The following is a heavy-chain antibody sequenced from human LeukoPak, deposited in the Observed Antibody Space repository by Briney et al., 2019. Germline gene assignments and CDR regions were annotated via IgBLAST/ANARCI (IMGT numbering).Heavy chain of an antibody. CDR2: ISHDGSNK. V-gene: IGHV3-30-3*01. J-gene: IGHJ6*02. CDR1: GFTFSSYA. CDR3: ARDTVTAYYYGMDV. Sequence: GGSLRLSCIVSGFTFSSYAMHWVRQAPGKGLEWVAVISHDGSNKYYADSVKGRFTISRDKSKNTLYLQMNNLRAEDTAVCYCARDTVTAYYYGMDVWGQGATVTVSS. D-gene: IGHD4-17*01.